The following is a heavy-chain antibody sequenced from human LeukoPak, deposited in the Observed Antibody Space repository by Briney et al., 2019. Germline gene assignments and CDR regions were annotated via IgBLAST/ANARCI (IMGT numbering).Heavy chain of an antibody. D-gene: IGHD3-3*01. V-gene: IGHV3-30*02. J-gene: IGHJ4*02. CDR1: GFTFSNYA. CDR3: ATQSDKLEDY. CDR2: IRYDGSNK. Sequence: GGSLRLSCAASGFTFSNYALHWVRQAPGKGLEWVAFIRYDGSNKYYADSVKGRFTISRDNSKNTLYLQMNSLRAEDTAVYYCATQSDKLEDYWGQGTLVTVSS.